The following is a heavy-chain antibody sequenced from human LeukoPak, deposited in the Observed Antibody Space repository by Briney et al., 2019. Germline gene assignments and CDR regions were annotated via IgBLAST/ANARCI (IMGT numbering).Heavy chain of an antibody. D-gene: IGHD3-10*01. J-gene: IGHJ4*02. V-gene: IGHV4-59*08. CDR1: GGSISSYY. Sequence: SETLSLTCTVSGGSISSYYWSWIRQPPGKGLEWIGNIDYSGSTIYNPALKSRVTISVDTSKNQFSLKLSSVTAADTAVYYCARHPSTYYGSGRVGFDYWGQGTLVTVSS. CDR2: IDYSGST. CDR3: ARHPSTYYGSGRVGFDY.